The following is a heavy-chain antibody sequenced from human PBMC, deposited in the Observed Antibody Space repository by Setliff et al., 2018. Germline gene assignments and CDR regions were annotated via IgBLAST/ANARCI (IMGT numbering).Heavy chain of an antibody. CDR3: AGSTVTQVDY. CDR2: IYYSGST. Sequence: SETLSLTCTVSGGSFSTHYWNWIRQPPGKGLEWIGYIYYSGSTNYNPSLKSRVTISVDTSKNHFSLKLSSVTAADTAVYYCAGSTVTQVDYWGQGTLVTVSS. D-gene: IGHD4-17*01. CDR1: GGSFSTHY. J-gene: IGHJ4*02. V-gene: IGHV4-59*08.